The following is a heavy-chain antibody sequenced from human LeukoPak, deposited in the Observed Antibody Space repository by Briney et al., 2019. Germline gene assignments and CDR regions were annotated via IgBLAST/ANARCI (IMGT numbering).Heavy chain of an antibody. V-gene: IGHV4-4*02. Sequence: SGTLSLTCAVSGGSISSSNRWSWVRQPPGKGLEWIGEIYHSGSTNYNPSLKSRVTISVDKSKNQFSLKLSSVTAADTAVYYCAREIGYYDSSGHFDYWGQGTLVTVSS. CDR2: IYHSGST. J-gene: IGHJ4*02. D-gene: IGHD3-22*01. CDR1: GGSISSSNR. CDR3: AREIGYYDSSGHFDY.